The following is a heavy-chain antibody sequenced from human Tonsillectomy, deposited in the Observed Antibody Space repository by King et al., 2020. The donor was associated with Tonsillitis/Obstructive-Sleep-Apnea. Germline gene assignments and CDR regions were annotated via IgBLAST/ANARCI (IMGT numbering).Heavy chain of an antibody. CDR1: GGSISSYY. Sequence: QLQESGPGLVKPSETLSLTCTVSGGSISSYYWSWIRQPPGKGLEWIGYIYYSGSTNYNPSLKSRVTISVDTSKNQFSLKLSSVTAADTAVYYCAREGFEYYGMDVWGQGTTVTVSS. CDR3: AREGFEYYGMDV. J-gene: IGHJ6*02. V-gene: IGHV4-59*01. CDR2: IYYSGST.